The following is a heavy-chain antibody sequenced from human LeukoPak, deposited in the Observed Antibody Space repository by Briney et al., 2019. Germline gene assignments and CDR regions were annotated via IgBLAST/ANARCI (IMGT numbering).Heavy chain of an antibody. CDR3: ASGLAVGGVPDC. D-gene: IGHD2-8*02. Sequence: SETLSLTCSASGDSINSSKYYWGWVRQPPGKGLESIGGFYYSGNTYHTPSLKSRVTISVDTAKNQFSLKMTSVTAADTAVYYCASGLAVGGVPDCWGQGTLVIVSS. CDR1: GDSINSSKYY. J-gene: IGHJ4*02. CDR2: FYYSGNT. V-gene: IGHV4-39*01.